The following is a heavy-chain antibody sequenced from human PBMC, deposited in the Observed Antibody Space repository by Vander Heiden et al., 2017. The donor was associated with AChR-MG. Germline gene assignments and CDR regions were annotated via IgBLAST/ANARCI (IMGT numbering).Heavy chain of an antibody. D-gene: IGHD6-6*01. V-gene: IGHV1-2*06. CDR3: AWGVAARRGIRDYLDY. Sequence: QAQLVQSGAEVTKPGASVKVSCKVCGYTFTGYYMHWVLQARGQGLKWMGRINPNSGGTNYAQKLQGRVTKTRDTSISTAYMELSRLRSDDTAVYYGAWGVAARRGIRDYLDYWGQGTLVTVSA. J-gene: IGHJ4*02. CDR2: INPNSGGT. CDR1: GYTFTGYY.